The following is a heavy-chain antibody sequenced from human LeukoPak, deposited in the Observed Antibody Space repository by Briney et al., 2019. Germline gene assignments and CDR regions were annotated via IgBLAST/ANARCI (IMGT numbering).Heavy chain of an antibody. Sequence: SETLSLTCTLSGGSLGVHYWSWLRPPPGKELEWIGYVYHTGRTNYNPSLRSRVTMSVDAPKHRISLDLTSVTAADTAVYYSAMGHDQLLLHNWFDPWGQGIPVIVSS. CDR3: AMGHDQLLLHNWFDP. CDR2: VYHTGRT. J-gene: IGHJ5*02. D-gene: IGHD2-2*01. V-gene: IGHV4-59*11. CDR1: GGSLGVHY.